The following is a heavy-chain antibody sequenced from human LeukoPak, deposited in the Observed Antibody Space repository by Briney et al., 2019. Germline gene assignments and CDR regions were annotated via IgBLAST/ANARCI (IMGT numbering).Heavy chain of an antibody. V-gene: IGHV5-51*01. CDR2: IYPGDYDT. CDR1: EYSFTSYL. Sequence: GESLKISCKGCEYSFTSYLIGWVRQMPGIGLEWMGIIYPGDYDTRYSPSFQGHVTTSADTSINAAYLQWSSLKDSDGASYYWVRHRDSSYATNRLSDNSGDGTPATVSS. D-gene: IGHD2-2*01. J-gene: IGHJ4*01. CDR3: VRHRDSSYATNRLSDN.